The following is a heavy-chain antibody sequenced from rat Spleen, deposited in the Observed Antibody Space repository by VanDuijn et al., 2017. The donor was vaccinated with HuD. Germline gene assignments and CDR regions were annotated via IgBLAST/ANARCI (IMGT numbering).Heavy chain of an antibody. J-gene: IGHJ2*01. CDR1: GFTFSNYD. CDR3: ARRGIITMMVVITTAIYYCTTGPGDY. V-gene: IGHV5-7*01. D-gene: IGHD1-12*02. CDR2: ISYDGSST. Sequence: EVQLVESGGGLVQPGRSMKLSCAASGFTFSNYDMAWVRQAPKKGLEWVATISYDGSSTNYRDSVKGRFTISRDNAKSTLYLQMDSLRSEDTATYYCARRGIITMMVVITTAIYYCTTGPGDYWGQGVMVTVSS.